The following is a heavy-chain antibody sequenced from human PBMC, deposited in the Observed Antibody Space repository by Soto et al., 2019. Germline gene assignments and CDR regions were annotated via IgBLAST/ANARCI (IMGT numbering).Heavy chain of an antibody. CDR2: IIPIFGTA. CDR3: ARSAQDSILVPTAIGSLDY. Sequence: QVQLVQSGAEVKKPGSSVKVSCKDSGDTFYNYAISWVRQAPGQGLEWMGGIIPIFGTANYAQKFQGRVTVTADASTTTAYMEMSSLRSDDTAVYYCARSAQDSILVPTAIGSLDYWGQGTLVTVSS. D-gene: IGHD2-2*01. V-gene: IGHV1-69*12. CDR1: GDTFYNYA. J-gene: IGHJ4*02.